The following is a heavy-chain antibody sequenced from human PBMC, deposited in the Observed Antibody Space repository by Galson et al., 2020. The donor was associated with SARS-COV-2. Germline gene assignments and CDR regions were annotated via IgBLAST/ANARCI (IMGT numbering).Heavy chain of an antibody. J-gene: IGHJ4*02. CDR2: ISGSGGST. CDR3: AKVAGSFWSGYSVPNFDY. D-gene: IGHD3-3*01. V-gene: IGHV3-23*01. CDR1: GFTFSSYA. Sequence: GESLKISCAASGFTFSSYAMTWVRQAPGKGLEWVSAISGSGGSTYYADSVKGRFTISRDNSENTLYLQMNSLRAEDTAVYYCAKVAGSFWSGYSVPNFDYWGQGTLVTVSS.